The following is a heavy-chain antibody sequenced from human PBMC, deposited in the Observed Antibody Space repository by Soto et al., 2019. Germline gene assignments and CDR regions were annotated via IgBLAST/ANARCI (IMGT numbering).Heavy chain of an antibody. Sequence: QVHLVQSGAEVKKPGASVKVSCKASGYTFTNYGISWVRQAPGEGLEWVGWINTSNDNKLYAQNLQGRLTLTTDTSTSTAYMDLTNLRSDDTAVYFCARAPGAASFDFWAQGTLVTVSS. D-gene: IGHD2-15*01. CDR2: INTSNDNK. CDR3: ARAPGAASFDF. V-gene: IGHV1-18*01. J-gene: IGHJ4*02. CDR1: GYTFTNYG.